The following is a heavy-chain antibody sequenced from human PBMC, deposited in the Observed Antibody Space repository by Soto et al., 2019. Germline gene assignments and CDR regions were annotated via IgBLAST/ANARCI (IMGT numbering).Heavy chain of an antibody. Sequence: QVQLVQSGAEVKKPGASVKVSCKASGYTFTSYYMHWVRQAPGQGLEWMGIFNPSGDSTGYAQKFLGRGTRPRDTYTSTVYMELSGLRSEDPAVYYCAREVAGGGYFDYWGQGTLVTVSS. J-gene: IGHJ4*02. CDR3: AREVAGGGYFDY. D-gene: IGHD2-15*01. V-gene: IGHV1-46*01. CDR1: GYTFTSYY. CDR2: FNPSGDST.